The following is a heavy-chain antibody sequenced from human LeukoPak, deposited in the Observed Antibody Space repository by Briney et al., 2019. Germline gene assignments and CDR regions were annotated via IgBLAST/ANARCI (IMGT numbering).Heavy chain of an antibody. J-gene: IGHJ5*02. Sequence: GGSLRLSCAASGFTFSSYWMHRVRQAPGKGLVWVSRINSDGSSTSYADSVKGRFTISRDNAKNTLYLQMNSLRAEDTAVYYCARGRDYYGSGDNWFDPWGQGTLVTVSS. CDR2: INSDGSST. CDR1: GFTFSSYW. V-gene: IGHV3-74*01. CDR3: ARGRDYYGSGDNWFDP. D-gene: IGHD3-10*01.